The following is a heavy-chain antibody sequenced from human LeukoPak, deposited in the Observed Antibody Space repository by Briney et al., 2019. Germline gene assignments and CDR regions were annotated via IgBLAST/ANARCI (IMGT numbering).Heavy chain of an antibody. V-gene: IGHV3-33*08. CDR1: GFTFGSYS. Sequence: KSGGSLRLSCAASGFTFGSYSMTWVRQAQGKGLEGVAVIYVDGYNKYYADSVEGRFTISRDNSQNTLYLEMNSLRAEDTAVYYCVVVLVPRAFWHFDVWGRGTLVTVSS. J-gene: IGHJ2*01. CDR2: IYVDGYNK. D-gene: IGHD2-8*02. CDR3: VVVLVPRAFWHFDV.